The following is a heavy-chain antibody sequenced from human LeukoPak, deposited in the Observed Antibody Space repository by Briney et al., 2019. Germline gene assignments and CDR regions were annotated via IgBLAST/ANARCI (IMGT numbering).Heavy chain of an antibody. Sequence: SETLSLTCTVSGGSISGFFWSWIRQSPGKGLEWIGHTHINGNIRYNPSLNSRVTISLDTSKMQFPLKLDSATAADTAVYYCARHIGTGWYWAFDIWGQGTLVTVSS. D-gene: IGHD6-19*01. CDR1: GGSISGFF. J-gene: IGHJ3*02. CDR3: ARHIGTGWYWAFDI. V-gene: IGHV4-4*08. CDR2: THINGNI.